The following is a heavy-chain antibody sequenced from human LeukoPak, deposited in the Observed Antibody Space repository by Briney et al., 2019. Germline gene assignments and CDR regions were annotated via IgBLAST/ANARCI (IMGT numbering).Heavy chain of an antibody. CDR1: GGSFSGYY. V-gene: IGHV3-23*01. CDR2: ISGSGGST. CDR3: AKQKDIVVVIATFDY. J-gene: IGHJ4*02. D-gene: IGHD2-21*01. Sequence: ETLSLTCAVYGGSFSGYYWSWVRQAPGKGLEWVSAISGSGGSTYYADSVKGRFTISRDNSKNTLYLQMNSLRAEDTAVYYCAKQKDIVVVIATFDYWGQGTLVTVSS.